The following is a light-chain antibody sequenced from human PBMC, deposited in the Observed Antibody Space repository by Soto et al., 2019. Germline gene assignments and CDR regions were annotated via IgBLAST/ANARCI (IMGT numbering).Light chain of an antibody. J-gene: IGKJ5*01. CDR2: DAS. Sequence: AIQLTQSPSSLSASVGDRVTITCRASQAISRALAWYQQKPGKPPQLLIHDASTLESGVPSRFSGSGSGTDLTLTISSLQPEDFATYYCQQFNDYPITFGHGTRLEIK. CDR1: QAISRA. V-gene: IGKV1D-13*01. CDR3: QQFNDYPIT.